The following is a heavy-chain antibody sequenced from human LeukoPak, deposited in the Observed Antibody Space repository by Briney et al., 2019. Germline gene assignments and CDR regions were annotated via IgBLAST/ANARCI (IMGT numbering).Heavy chain of an antibody. Sequence: EPGGSLRLSCAVSGITLSNYGMSWVRQAPGKGLEWVAGISGSGGGTIYADSVKGRFTISRDNTKKTLYLQMNSLRAEDTAVYFCAKRGVVIRVILVGFHKEAYYFDSWGQGALVTVSS. CDR3: AKRGVVIRVILVGFHKEAYYFDS. J-gene: IGHJ4*02. CDR1: GITLSNYG. V-gene: IGHV3-23*01. D-gene: IGHD3-22*01. CDR2: ISGSGGGT.